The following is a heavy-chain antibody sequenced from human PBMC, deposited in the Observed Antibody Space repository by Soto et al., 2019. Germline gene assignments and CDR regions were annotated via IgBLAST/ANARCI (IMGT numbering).Heavy chain of an antibody. Sequence: QLQLQESGPGLVKPSETLSLICTVSGCSISTTSYYWGWIRQATRKGLEWIGSISYSGRPYYDPSLKSRVTISVDTPKNQFSLKLTSVTRADTAMYFCASYTAYDQYFGYWGQGSLVTVSS. J-gene: IGHJ4*02. D-gene: IGHD5-12*01. V-gene: IGHV4-39*01. CDR2: ISYSGRP. CDR1: GCSISTTSYY. CDR3: ASYTAYDQYFGY.